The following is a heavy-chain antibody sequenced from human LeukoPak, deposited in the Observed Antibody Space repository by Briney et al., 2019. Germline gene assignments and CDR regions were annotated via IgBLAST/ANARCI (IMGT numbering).Heavy chain of an antibody. V-gene: IGHV3-21*01. Sequence: GGSLRLSCAASGFTFSSYSMNWVRQAPGKGLEWVSSISSSSSYIYYADSVKGRFPISRDNAKNSLYLQMNSLRAEDTAVYYCARDRRKGQLTDWGQGTLVTVSS. CDR3: ARDRRKGQLTD. D-gene: IGHD6-13*01. CDR2: ISSSSSYI. J-gene: IGHJ4*02. CDR1: GFTFSSYS.